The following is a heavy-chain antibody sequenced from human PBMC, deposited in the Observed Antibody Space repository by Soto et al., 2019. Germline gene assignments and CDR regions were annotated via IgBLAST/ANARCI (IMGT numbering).Heavy chain of an antibody. Sequence: SGGSLRLSCAASGFTFSSYAMHWVRQAPGKGLEWVAVISYDGSNKYYADSVKGRFTISRDNSKNTLYLQMNSLRAEDTAVYYCARGLLAPVPPNHFADDRGPGTRVNVAS. D-gene: IGHD3-3*02. CDR2: ISYDGSNK. J-gene: IGHJ4*02. CDR1: GFTFSSYA. V-gene: IGHV3-30-3*01. CDR3: ARGLLAPVPPNHFADD.